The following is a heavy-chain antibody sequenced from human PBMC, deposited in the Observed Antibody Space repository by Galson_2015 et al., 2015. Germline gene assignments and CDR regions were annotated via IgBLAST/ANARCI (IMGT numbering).Heavy chain of an antibody. Sequence: SVKVSCKASGYTFTGYYMHWVRQAPGQGLEWMGWINPNSGGTNYAQKFQGWVTMTRDTSISTAYMELSRLRSDDTAVYYCARGAAVAGKRDAFEIWGQGTMVTVSS. V-gene: IGHV1-2*04. CDR1: GYTFTGYY. CDR3: ARGAAVAGKRDAFEI. J-gene: IGHJ3*02. D-gene: IGHD6-19*01. CDR2: INPNSGGT.